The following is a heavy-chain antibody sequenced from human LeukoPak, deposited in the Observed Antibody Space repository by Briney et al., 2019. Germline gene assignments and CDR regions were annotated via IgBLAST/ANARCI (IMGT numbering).Heavy chain of an antibody. CDR3: ARVVVRYFDWLFSWFDP. CDR1: GGSISSYY. V-gene: IGHV4-59*01. J-gene: IGHJ5*02. Sequence: SETLSLTCTVSGGSISSYYWSWIRQPPGKGLEWIGYIYYSGSTNYNPSLKSRVTISVDTSKNQFSLKLSSVTAADTAVYYCARVVVRYFDWLFSWFDPWGQGTLVNVSS. CDR2: IYYSGST. D-gene: IGHD3-9*01.